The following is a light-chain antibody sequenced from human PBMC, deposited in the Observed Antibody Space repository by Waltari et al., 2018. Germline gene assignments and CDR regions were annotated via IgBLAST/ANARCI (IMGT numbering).Light chain of an antibody. CDR3: QQANSFPIT. J-gene: IGKJ5*01. V-gene: IGKV1-12*01. CDR2: AAS. CDR1: QDISPW. Sequence: DIQMTQSPSSLSASVGDRVTITCRTSQDISPWLAWYQHKPGKAPKLLIYAASSLQSGVRSRFSGSGSGTDFTLTISSLQPEDFATYYCQQANSFPITFGQGTRLEIK.